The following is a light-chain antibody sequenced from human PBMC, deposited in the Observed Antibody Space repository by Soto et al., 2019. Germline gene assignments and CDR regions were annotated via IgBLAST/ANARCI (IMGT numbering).Light chain of an antibody. CDR1: QSISSW. Sequence: DIQMTQSPSTLSAAVGDRVTITCRASQSISSWLAWYQQKPGRAPKLLIYAASSLQSGVPSRFSGSGSCADFTLTIRSLQPEDFATYYCHQDNSGPLTCGGGSKGDIK. V-gene: IGKV1-12*01. CDR3: HQDNSGPLT. CDR2: AAS. J-gene: IGKJ4*01.